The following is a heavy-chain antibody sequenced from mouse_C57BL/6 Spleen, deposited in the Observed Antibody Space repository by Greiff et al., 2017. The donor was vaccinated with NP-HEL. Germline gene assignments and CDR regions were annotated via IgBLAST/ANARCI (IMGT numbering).Heavy chain of an antibody. Sequence: VQLQQPGAELVKPGASVKLSCKASGYTFTSYWMHWVKQRPGQGLEWIGMIHPNSGSTNYNEKFKSKATLTVDKSSSTAYMQLSSLTSEDSAVYYCARSEYYGSNWYFDVWGTGTMVTVSS. J-gene: IGHJ1*03. CDR3: ARSEYYGSNWYFDV. CDR1: GYTFTSYW. CDR2: IHPNSGST. V-gene: IGHV1-64*01. D-gene: IGHD1-1*01.